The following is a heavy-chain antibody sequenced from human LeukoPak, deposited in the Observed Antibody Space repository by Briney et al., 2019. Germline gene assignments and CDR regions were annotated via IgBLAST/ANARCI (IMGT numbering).Heavy chain of an antibody. J-gene: IGHJ4*02. V-gene: IGHV4-61*01. CDR1: GGSVNSGSYY. Sequence: PETLSLTCTVSGGSVNSGSYYWSWIRQPPGKGLEWIGYIYYTGSTYYNSSLKSRVTISLDTSKNQFSLILSSVTAADTAVYYCAREDGYSQADYWGQGTLVTVSS. D-gene: IGHD5-24*01. CDR2: IYYTGST. CDR3: AREDGYSQADY.